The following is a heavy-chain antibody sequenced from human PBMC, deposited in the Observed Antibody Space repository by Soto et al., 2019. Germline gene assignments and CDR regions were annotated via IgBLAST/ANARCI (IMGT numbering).Heavy chain of an antibody. D-gene: IGHD3-22*01. Sequence: QVQLVQSGAEVKKPGSSVKVSCKASGGTFSNSALSWVRQAPGQGLEWMGGIIPLFGTANYAQKFQGRVTITADESTSTAYMGLSSLRFEDTAVYYCARDGTLYDSSGFCCLHWGQGAPVTVS. CDR1: GGTFSNSA. J-gene: IGHJ4*02. V-gene: IGHV1-69*01. CDR3: ARDGTLYDSSGFCCLH. CDR2: IIPLFGTA.